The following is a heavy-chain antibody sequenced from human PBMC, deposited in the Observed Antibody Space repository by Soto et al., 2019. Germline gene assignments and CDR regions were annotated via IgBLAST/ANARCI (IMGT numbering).Heavy chain of an antibody. Sequence: SETLSLTCAVYGGSFSGYYWSWIRQPPGKGLEWIGEINHSGSTNYNPSLKSRVTISVDTSKNQFSLKLSSVTAADTAVYYCARGRGGVRGVISFYHYYGMDVWGQGTTVTVSS. J-gene: IGHJ6*02. D-gene: IGHD3-10*01. CDR1: GGSFSGYY. CDR2: INHSGST. V-gene: IGHV4-34*01. CDR3: ARGRGGVRGVISFYHYYGMDV.